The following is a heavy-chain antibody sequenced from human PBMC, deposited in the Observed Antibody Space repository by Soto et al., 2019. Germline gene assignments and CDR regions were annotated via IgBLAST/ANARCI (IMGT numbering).Heavy chain of an antibody. Sequence: SETLSLTCTVSGGSISSSSYYWGWIRQPPGKGPEWIGSIYYSGSTYYNPSLKSRVTISVDTSKNQFSLKLSSVTVADTAVYYCAREGRITMVRGVIPTWFDPWGQGTLVTVSS. V-gene: IGHV4-39*01. CDR3: AREGRITMVRGVIPTWFDP. D-gene: IGHD3-10*01. J-gene: IGHJ5*02. CDR1: GGSISSSSYY. CDR2: IYYSGST.